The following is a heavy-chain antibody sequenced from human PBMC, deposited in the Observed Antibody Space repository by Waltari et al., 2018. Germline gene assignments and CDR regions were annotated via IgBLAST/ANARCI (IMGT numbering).Heavy chain of an antibody. CDR3: ARDLAGFWSYPPP. Sequence: QVQLVQSGAEVKKPGASVKVSCKASGYTFTGYYMHWGRQAPGQGLEWMGRINPNSGGTNYAQKFQGRVTMTRDTSISTAYMELSRLRSDDTAVYYCARDLAGFWSYPPPWGQGTLVTVSS. CDR1: GYTFTGYY. D-gene: IGHD3-3*01. J-gene: IGHJ5*02. CDR2: INPNSGGT. V-gene: IGHV1-2*06.